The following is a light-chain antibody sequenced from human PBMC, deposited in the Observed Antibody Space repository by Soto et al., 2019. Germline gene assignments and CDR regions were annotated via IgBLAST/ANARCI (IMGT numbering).Light chain of an antibody. J-gene: IGKJ4*01. CDR1: QSVSTNS. V-gene: IGKV3D-20*02. CDR2: GAS. CDR3: LQHSNWPLS. Sequence: EIVLTQSPDTLSLSPGERATLSCRASQSVSTNSLAWYQQRPGQAPRPLIYGASSRATGPPARFSGSGSGTDFTLTIRSLEPEELSGYSCLQHSNWPLSLWGVTKL.